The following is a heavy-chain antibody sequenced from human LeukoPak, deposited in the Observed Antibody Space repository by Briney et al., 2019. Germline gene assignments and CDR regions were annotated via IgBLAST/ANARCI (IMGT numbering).Heavy chain of an antibody. J-gene: IGHJ6*03. CDR1: GFTFDGYG. D-gene: IGHD6-13*01. CDR2: ISWDSGKI. V-gene: IGHV3-9*01. CDR3: AKDPWWYSTSQGSGFYYYMDV. Sequence: GRSLRLSCAASGFTFDGYGMHWVRQAPGKGLEWVSCISWDSGKIGYADSVKGRFTISRDNAKNSLYLQMNSLRDEDTALYYCAKDPWWYSTSQGSGFYYYMDVWGKGTTVIVSS.